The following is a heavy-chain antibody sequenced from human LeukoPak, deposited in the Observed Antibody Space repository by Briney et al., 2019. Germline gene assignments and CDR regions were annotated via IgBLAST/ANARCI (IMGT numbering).Heavy chain of an antibody. CDR2: TNHSGST. Sequence: SETLSLTCAVYGGSFSGYYWSWIRQPPGKGLEWIGETNHSGSTNYNPSLKSRVTISVDTSKNQFSLKLSSVTAADTAVYYCARGIAARRLRYYYYYMDVWGKGTTVTVSS. CDR1: GGSFSGYY. V-gene: IGHV4-34*01. J-gene: IGHJ6*03. CDR3: ARGIAARRLRYYYYYMDV. D-gene: IGHD6-6*01.